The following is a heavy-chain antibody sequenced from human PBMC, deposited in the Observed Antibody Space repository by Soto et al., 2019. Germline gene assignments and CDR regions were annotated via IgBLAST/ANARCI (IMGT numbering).Heavy chain of an antibody. CDR2: IWYDGSNK. Sequence: QVQLVESGGGVVQPGRSLRLSCAASGFTFSSYGMHWVRQAPGKGLEWVAVIWYDGSNKYYADSVKGRFTISRDNSKNTLYLQMNSLRAEYTAVYYCARYGFWSGYDAGYYGMDVWGQGTTVTVSS. D-gene: IGHD3-3*01. CDR3: ARYGFWSGYDAGYYGMDV. V-gene: IGHV3-33*01. CDR1: GFTFSSYG. J-gene: IGHJ6*02.